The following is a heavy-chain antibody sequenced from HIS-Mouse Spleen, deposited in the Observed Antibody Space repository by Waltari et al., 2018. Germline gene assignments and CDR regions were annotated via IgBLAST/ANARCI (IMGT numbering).Heavy chain of an antibody. J-gene: IGHJ2*01. V-gene: IGHV4-39*07. D-gene: IGHD6-13*01. CDR3: AREIPYSSSWYDWYFDL. Sequence: QLQLQESGPGLVKPSETLSLTCTVSGGSISSSRYSWCCIRPPPGKGLEWIGSIYYSGSTYYNPSLKSRVTISVDTSKNQFSLKLSSVTAADTAVYYCAREIPYSSSWYDWYFDLWGRGTLVTVSS. CDR1: GGSISSSRYS. CDR2: IYYSGST.